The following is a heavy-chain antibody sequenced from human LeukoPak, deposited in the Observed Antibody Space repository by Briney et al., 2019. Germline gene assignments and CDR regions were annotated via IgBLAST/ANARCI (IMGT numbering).Heavy chain of an antibody. CDR1: GFIFSSYG. J-gene: IGHJ4*02. CDR2: IASETYGGTA. CDR3: TRDQTPYY. V-gene: IGHV3-49*04. Sequence: GGSLRLSCAASGFIFSSYGMTWVRQAPGKGLEWVGFIASETYGGTAEYAASVKVRFIISRDDSKSIAYLQMNSLKTEDTAVYYCTRDQTPYYWGQGTLVTVSS.